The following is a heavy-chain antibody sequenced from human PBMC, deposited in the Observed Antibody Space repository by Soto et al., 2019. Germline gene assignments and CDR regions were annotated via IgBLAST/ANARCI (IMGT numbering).Heavy chain of an antibody. CDR1: GFTFSSYG. CDR3: AKDLLKIRLELWAFDI. J-gene: IGHJ3*02. CDR2: ISYDGSNK. D-gene: IGHD1-7*01. V-gene: IGHV3-30*18. Sequence: QVQLVESGGGVVQPGRSLRLSCAASGFTFSSYGMHWVRQAPGKGLEWVAVISYDGSNKYYADSVKGRFTISRDNSKNPLYLQMNSLRAEDTAVYYCAKDLLKIRLELWAFDIWGQGKMVTVPS.